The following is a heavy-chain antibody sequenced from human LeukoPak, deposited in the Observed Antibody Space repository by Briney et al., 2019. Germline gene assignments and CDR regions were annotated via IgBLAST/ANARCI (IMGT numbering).Heavy chain of an antibody. D-gene: IGHD5-18*01. V-gene: IGHV1-46*01. CDR1: GYTFTSYY. CDR2: INPSGGST. CDR3: ARVVRWVDTAMDPGPFDY. J-gene: IGHJ4*02. Sequence: ASVKVSCKASGYTFTSYYMHWVRQAPGQGLEWMGIINPSGGSTSYAQKLQGRVTMTRDTSTSTVYMELSSLRSEDTAVYYCARVVRWVDTAMDPGPFDYWGQGTLVTVSS.